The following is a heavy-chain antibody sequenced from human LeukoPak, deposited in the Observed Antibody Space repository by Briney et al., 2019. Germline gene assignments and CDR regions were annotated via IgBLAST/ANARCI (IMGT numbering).Heavy chain of an antibody. D-gene: IGHD3-10*01. CDR3: ARSQNYYGSGDY. V-gene: IGHV1-46*01. CDR2: INPTGGST. CDR1: GYTFPSYF. Sequence: ASVNVSCKASGYTFPSYFMHWVRQAPGQGLEWMGIINPTGGSTTYAQKFQGRVTMTRDTSTSTVYMELSSLRSDDTAVYYCARSQNYYGSGDYWSQGTLVTVSS. J-gene: IGHJ4*02.